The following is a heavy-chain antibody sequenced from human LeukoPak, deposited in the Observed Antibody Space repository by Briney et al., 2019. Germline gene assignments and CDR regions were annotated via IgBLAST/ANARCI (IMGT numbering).Heavy chain of an antibody. CDR2: INPASGDT. D-gene: IGHD3-22*01. CDR3: ARVTITMIVPFDY. CDR1: GYTVTDYF. Sequence: GASVKVSCKASGYTVTDYFIHWVRQAPGQGLEWMGWINPASGDTNYAQKFQGRVTMTRDTSISTAYMELSRLRSDDTAVYYCARVTITMIVPFDYWGQGTLVTVSS. V-gene: IGHV1-2*02. J-gene: IGHJ4*02.